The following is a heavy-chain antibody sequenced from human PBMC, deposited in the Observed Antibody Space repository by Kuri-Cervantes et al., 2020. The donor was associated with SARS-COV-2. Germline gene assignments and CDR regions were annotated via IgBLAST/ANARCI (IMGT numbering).Heavy chain of an antibody. Sequence: SQTLSLTCAVYVGSFSGYYWSWIRQPPGKGLEWIGYIYYSGRTNDNPSLKSRVTISVDTSKNQFSLKLSSVTAADTAVYYCARTRFLEWSYIQHWGQGILVTVSS. J-gene: IGHJ1*01. CDR1: VGSFSGYY. CDR2: IYYSGRT. CDR3: ARTRFLEWSYIQH. D-gene: IGHD3-3*01. V-gene: IGHV4-59*01.